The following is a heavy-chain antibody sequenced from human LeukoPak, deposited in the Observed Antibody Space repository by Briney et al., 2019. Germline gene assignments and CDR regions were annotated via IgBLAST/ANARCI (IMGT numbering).Heavy chain of an antibody. CDR2: IYYSGST. D-gene: IGHD3-22*01. CDR1: GGSISSGGYY. V-gene: IGHV4-31*03. J-gene: IGHJ4*02. CDR3: ARGGYYDSSGYYYFDY. Sequence: SSETLSLTCTVSGGSISSGGYYWSWIRQHPGKGLEWIGYIYYSGSTYYNPSLKSRVTISVDTSKNQFSLKLSSVTAADTAVYYCARGGYYDSSGYYYFDYWGQGTLVTVSS.